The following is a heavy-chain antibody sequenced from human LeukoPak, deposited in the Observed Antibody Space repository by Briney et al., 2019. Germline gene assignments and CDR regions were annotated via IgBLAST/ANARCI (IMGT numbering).Heavy chain of an antibody. CDR2: ISGGGGST. CDR1: EFTFNHYA. V-gene: IGHV3-23*01. Sequence: GGSLRLSCAASEFTFNHYAMSWVRQALGKGLEWVSSISGGGGSTYYADSVKGRFTISRDNSKNTLFLQMSSLTAGDTAVYYCAKSAYYDSSGFYREYYFDHWGQGTLVTVSS. J-gene: IGHJ4*02. D-gene: IGHD3-22*01. CDR3: AKSAYYDSSGFYREYYFDH.